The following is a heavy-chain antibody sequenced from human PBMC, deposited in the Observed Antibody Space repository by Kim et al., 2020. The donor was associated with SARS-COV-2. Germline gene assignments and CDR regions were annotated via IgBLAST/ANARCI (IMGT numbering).Heavy chain of an antibody. D-gene: IGHD2-2*01. J-gene: IGHJ4*02. Sequence: SLKRRVTISVDTSKNQFSLKLSSVTAADTAVYYCARAIVVVPAATPLFDYWGQGTLVTVSS. CDR3: ARAIVVVPAATPLFDY. V-gene: IGHV4-31*02.